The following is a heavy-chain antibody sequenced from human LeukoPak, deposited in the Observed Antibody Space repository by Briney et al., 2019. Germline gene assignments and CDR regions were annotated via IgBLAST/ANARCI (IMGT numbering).Heavy chain of an antibody. Sequence: SQTLSPTCAVSGGSISSGGYSWSWIRQPPGKGLEWIGYIYHSGSTYYNPSLKSRVTISVDRSKNQFSLKLSSVTAADTAVYYCAREYYDILTGHQGAFDIWGQGTMVTVSS. D-gene: IGHD3-9*01. CDR1: GGSISSGGYS. CDR3: AREYYDILTGHQGAFDI. V-gene: IGHV4-30-2*01. J-gene: IGHJ3*02. CDR2: IYHSGST.